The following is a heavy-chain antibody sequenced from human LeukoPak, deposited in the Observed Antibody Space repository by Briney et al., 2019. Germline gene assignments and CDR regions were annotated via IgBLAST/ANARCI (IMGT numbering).Heavy chain of an antibody. CDR3: AGRYCSSTSCSDY. CDR1: GGSISSADYY. V-gene: IGHV4-30-4*01. CDR2: IYHSGST. D-gene: IGHD2-2*01. Sequence: SETLSLTCTVSGGSISSADYYWSWLRQPPGKGLEWIGYIYHSGSTYYNPSLKSRVTISVDRSKNQFSLKLSSVTAADTAVYYCAGRYCSSTSCSDYWGQGTLVTVSS. J-gene: IGHJ4*02.